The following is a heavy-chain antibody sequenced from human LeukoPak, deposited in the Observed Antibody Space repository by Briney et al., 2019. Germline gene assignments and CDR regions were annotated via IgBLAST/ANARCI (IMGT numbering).Heavy chain of an antibody. CDR1: GFTFSGSA. CDR3: TRQPQTGSGDFDI. Sequence: GGSLRLSCAASGFTFSGSAMHWVRQACGKGLEWVGRIRSKANSYATAYAASVKGRFTISRDDSKNTAYLQVNSLKTEDTAVYYCTRQPQTGSGDFDIWGQGTMVTVSS. CDR2: IRSKANSYAT. V-gene: IGHV3-73*01. D-gene: IGHD2-21*01. J-gene: IGHJ3*02.